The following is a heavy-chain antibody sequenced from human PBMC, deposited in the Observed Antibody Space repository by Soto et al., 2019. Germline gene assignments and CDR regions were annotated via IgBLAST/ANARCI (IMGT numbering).Heavy chain of an antibody. J-gene: IGHJ5*02. D-gene: IGHD3-3*01. CDR1: GYTFTSYD. CDR2: MNPNSGNT. CDR3: ARGLTYYDFWSGSTRNWFDP. V-gene: IGHV1-8*01. Sequence: ASVKVSCKASGYTFTSYDINWVRQATGQGLEWMGWMNPNSGNTGYAQKFQGRVTMTRNTSISTAYMELSSLRSEDTAVYYCARGLTYYDFWSGSTRNWFDPWGQGTLVTVSS.